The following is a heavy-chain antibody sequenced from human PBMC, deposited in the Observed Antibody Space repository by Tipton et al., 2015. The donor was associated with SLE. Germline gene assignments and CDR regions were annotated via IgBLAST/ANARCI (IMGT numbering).Heavy chain of an antibody. CDR1: GFNFNSYA. V-gene: IGHV3-23*03. CDR3: AGGLLWFRELFY. J-gene: IGHJ4*02. CDR2: VYNDGST. Sequence: SLRLSCAASGFNFNSYAMSWVRQAPGKGLEWVSVVYNDGSTHYADSVKGRFTSSRDNSKNTLYLQMNSLRAEDTAVYYCAGGLLWFRELFYWGQGTLVTVSS. D-gene: IGHD3-10*01.